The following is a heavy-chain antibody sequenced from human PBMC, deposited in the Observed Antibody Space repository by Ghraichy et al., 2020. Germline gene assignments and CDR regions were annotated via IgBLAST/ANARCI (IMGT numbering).Heavy chain of an antibody. J-gene: IGHJ6*02. V-gene: IGHV3-53*01. D-gene: IGHD2/OR15-2a*01. CDR1: GFTVSSNY. Sequence: GGSLRLSCAASGFTVSSNYMTWVRQAPGKGLEWVSVIYTDGSTYYAESVKGRFTLARDTSENSLYLRMNSLRAEDTAVYYCAREVLFSDTWYDDYYALDVWGQGTTVTVSS. CDR3: AREVLFSDTWYDDYYALDV. CDR2: IYTDGST.